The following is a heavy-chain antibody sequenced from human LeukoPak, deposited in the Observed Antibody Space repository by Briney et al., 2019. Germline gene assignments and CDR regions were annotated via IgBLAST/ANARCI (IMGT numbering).Heavy chain of an antibody. D-gene: IGHD6-19*01. Sequence: GRSLRLSCAASGFTFSSYAMHWVRQAPGKGLEWVAVISYDGSNKYYADSVKGRFTISRDSAKNSLFLQMNSLRTEDTAVYYCARDMSSGWYAADYWGQGTLVTVSS. CDR2: ISYDGSNK. J-gene: IGHJ4*02. CDR3: ARDMSSGWYAADY. V-gene: IGHV3-30-3*01. CDR1: GFTFSSYA.